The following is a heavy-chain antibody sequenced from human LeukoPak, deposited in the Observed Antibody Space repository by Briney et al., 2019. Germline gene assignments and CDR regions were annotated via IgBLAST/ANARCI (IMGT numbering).Heavy chain of an antibody. Sequence: GGSVRLFCAAWGFTFNTYGKNWARPAPGGGLVWFAYISASGTGIYYADSLEGRFTISRDIAKNSLYLQLNSLRDEDTAVYYCARDYSGYVPYYSDFWGQGTLVTVSS. CDR1: GFTFNTYG. V-gene: IGHV3-48*02. J-gene: IGHJ4*02. D-gene: IGHD5-12*01. CDR3: ARDYSGYVPYYSDF. CDR2: ISASGTGI.